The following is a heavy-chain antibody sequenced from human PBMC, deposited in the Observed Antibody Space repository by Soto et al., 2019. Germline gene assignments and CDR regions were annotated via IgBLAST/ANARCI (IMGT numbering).Heavy chain of an antibody. Sequence: GGSLRLSCAASGFTFSSYAMHWVRQAPGKGLEWVAVISYDGSNKYYADSVKGRFTISRDNSKNTLYLQMNSLRAEDTAVYYCARDPEVQWLVRDYYYYGMDVWGQGTTVTVSS. D-gene: IGHD6-19*01. CDR1: GFTFSSYA. J-gene: IGHJ6*02. V-gene: IGHV3-30-3*01. CDR2: ISYDGSNK. CDR3: ARDPEVQWLVRDYYYYGMDV.